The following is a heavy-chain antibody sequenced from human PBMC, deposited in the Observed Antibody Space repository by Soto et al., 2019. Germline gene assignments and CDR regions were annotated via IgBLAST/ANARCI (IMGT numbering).Heavy chain of an antibody. CDR1: GGSISSYY. V-gene: IGHV4-59*01. J-gene: IGHJ4*02. Sequence: SETLSLTCTVSGGSISSYYWSWIRQPPGKGLEWIGYIYYSGSTNYNPSLKSRVTISVDTSKNQFSLKLSSVTAADTAVYYCARGITMVRGGLFDYWGQGTLDTSPQ. D-gene: IGHD3-10*01. CDR2: IYYSGST. CDR3: ARGITMVRGGLFDY.